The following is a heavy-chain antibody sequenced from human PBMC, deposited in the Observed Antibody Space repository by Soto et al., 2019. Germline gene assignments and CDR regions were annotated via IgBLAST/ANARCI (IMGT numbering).Heavy chain of an antibody. Sequence: QVQLVQSGAEVKKPGASVKVSCKASDYTFIRYDIKWVRQAPGQGLEWMGWISAYNGNTNYAHNYQGRVTMTTDTYKSTSYMELRSLRSVDTAVYYGAIMYYYASGGQLEYFDYWGQGTLVTVSS. D-gene: IGHD3-22*01. V-gene: IGHV1-18*01. CDR1: DYTFIRYD. CDR2: ISAYNGNT. J-gene: IGHJ4*02. CDR3: AIMYYYASGGQLEYFDY.